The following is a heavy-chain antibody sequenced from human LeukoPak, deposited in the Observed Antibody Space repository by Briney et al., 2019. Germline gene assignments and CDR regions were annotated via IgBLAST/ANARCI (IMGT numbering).Heavy chain of an antibody. V-gene: IGHV4-30-2*01. CDR2: IYHSGST. CDR1: GGSISSGGYY. D-gene: IGHD3-3*01. CDR3: ARANFTIFGVVPIDY. Sequence: SETLSLTCTVSGGSISSGGYYWSWIRQPPGKGLEWIGYIYHSGSTYYNPSLKSRVTISVDRSKNQFSLKLSSVTAADTAVYYCARANFTIFGVVPIDYWGQGTLVTVSS. J-gene: IGHJ4*02.